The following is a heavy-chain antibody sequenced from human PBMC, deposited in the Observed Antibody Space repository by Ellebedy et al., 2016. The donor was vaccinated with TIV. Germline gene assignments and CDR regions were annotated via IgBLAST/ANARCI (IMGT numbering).Heavy chain of an antibody. CDR2: IYNSVIT. Sequence: MPSETLSLTCTVSGGSISSNYWDWIRQPPGKGLEWIGYIYNSVITNYNPSLKSRVTMSVDTSKRQLSLKLRSVTAADTAVYYCARTGLGIEVAGIYYYSYGMGVWGQGTTVTVSS. CDR1: GGSISSNY. D-gene: IGHD6-13*01. V-gene: IGHV4-59*08. J-gene: IGHJ6*02. CDR3: ARTGLGIEVAGIYYYSYGMGV.